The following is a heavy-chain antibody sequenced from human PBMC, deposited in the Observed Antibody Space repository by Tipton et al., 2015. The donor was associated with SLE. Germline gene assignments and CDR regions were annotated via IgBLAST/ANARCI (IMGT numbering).Heavy chain of an antibody. J-gene: IGHJ2*01. CDR1: RGSISTYY. CDR3: VRVSSGGHFDL. V-gene: IGHV4-59*01. D-gene: IGHD5/OR15-5a*01. CDR2: IYYTGST. Sequence: TLSLTCTVSRGSISTYYWSWIRQPPGKGLEWIGYIYYTGSTNFNPSLKSRASMSVDTSKNQFSLKLSSVTAADTAMYYCVRVSSGGHFDLWGRGTLVTVSS.